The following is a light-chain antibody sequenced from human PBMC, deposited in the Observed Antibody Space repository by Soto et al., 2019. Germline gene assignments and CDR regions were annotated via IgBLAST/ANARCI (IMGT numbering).Light chain of an antibody. Sequence: DIQMTQSPSSVSASVGDRVTITCRASQGISTNLAWYQQKPGKAPKLLIYAASTLQSGVPPRFSGSESGTDFTLTISSLQPEDFATYFCQQANRVPLGFGQGTRLEIK. V-gene: IGKV1-12*01. CDR3: QQANRVPLG. CDR2: AAS. CDR1: QGISTN. J-gene: IGKJ5*01.